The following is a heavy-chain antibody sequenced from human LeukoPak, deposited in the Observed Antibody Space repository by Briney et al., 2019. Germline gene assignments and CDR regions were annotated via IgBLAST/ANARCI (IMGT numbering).Heavy chain of an antibody. D-gene: IGHD3-3*01. CDR1: GGSFSGYY. V-gene: IGHV4-34*01. Sequence: SETLSLTCAAYGGSFSGYYWSWIRQPPGKGMEWIGEINHSGSTNYNPSLKSRVTISVDTSKNQFSLKLSSVTAADTAVYYCARPSFWSGYYPFDYWGQGTLVTVSS. CDR3: ARPSFWSGYYPFDY. CDR2: INHSGST. J-gene: IGHJ4*02.